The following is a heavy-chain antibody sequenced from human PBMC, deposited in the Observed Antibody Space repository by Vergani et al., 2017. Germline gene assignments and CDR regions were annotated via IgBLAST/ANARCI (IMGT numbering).Heavy chain of an antibody. CDR2: IMPDGSAT. CDR3: AKSGFVGAFET. V-gene: IGHV3-7*01. Sequence: EVQLVESGGGLVPPGRSLRLSCTASGFTFSDFWMTWVRQVPGKGLEWVANIMPDGSATMYADSLRGRFSISRDNAKNSLHLHMSSLRVEDTAVYFCAKSGFVGAFETWGQGTMVTVSS. CDR1: GFTFSDFW. J-gene: IGHJ3*02. D-gene: IGHD6-6*01.